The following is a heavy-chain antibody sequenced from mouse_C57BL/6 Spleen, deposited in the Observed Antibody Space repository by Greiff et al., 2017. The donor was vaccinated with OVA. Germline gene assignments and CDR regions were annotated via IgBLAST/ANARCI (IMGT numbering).Heavy chain of an antibody. V-gene: IGHV14-3*01. CDR1: GFNIKNTY. J-gene: IGHJ3*01. D-gene: IGHD3-2*02. CDR2: IDPANGNT. Sequence: EVQLQQSVAELVRPGASVKLSCTASGFNIKNTYMHWVKQRPEQGLEWIGRIDPANGNTKYAPKFQGKATITADTSSNTAYLQLRSLTSEDTAIFYCAGTGDSSGPWFAYWGQGTLVTVSA. CDR3: AGTGDSSGPWFAY.